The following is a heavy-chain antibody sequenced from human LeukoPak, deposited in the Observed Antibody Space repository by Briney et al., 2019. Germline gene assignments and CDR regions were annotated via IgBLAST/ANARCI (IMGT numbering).Heavy chain of an antibody. J-gene: IGHJ4*02. Sequence: GGSLRLSCAASGFTVSSNYMSWVRQAPGKGLEWVSVIYSGGSTYYADSVKGRFTISRDNAKNSLYLQMNSLKPEDTAVYYCARVAEAAAFDSWGQGTLVTVSS. CDR1: GFTVSSNY. CDR2: IYSGGST. V-gene: IGHV3-53*01. D-gene: IGHD6-13*01. CDR3: ARVAEAAAFDS.